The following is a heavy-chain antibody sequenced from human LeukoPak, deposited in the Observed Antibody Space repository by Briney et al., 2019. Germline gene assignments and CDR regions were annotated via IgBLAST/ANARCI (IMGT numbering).Heavy chain of an antibody. V-gene: IGHV1-2*04. CDR2: INPNSGGT. D-gene: IGHD3-10*01. Sequence: ASVKVSCKASGYTFTGYYMHWVRQAPGQGLEWMGWINPNSGGTNYAQKFQGWVTMTRGTSISTAYMELSRLRSDDTAVYYCARTYGSGSDYFDYWGQGTLVTVSS. CDR3: ARTYGSGSDYFDY. J-gene: IGHJ4*02. CDR1: GYTFTGYY.